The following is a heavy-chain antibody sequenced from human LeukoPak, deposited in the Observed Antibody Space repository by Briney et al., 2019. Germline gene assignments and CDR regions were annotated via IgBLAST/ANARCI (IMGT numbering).Heavy chain of an antibody. CDR1: GGSFSGYY. CDR3: AREGVAAAGLDY. D-gene: IGHD6-13*01. Sequence: PSETLSLTCAVYGGSFSGYYWSWIRQPPGKGLEWIGEINHSGSTNYNPSLKSRVTISVDTSKSQFSLKLSSVTAADTAVYYCAREGVAAAGLDYWGQGTLVTVSS. V-gene: IGHV4-34*01. J-gene: IGHJ4*02. CDR2: INHSGST.